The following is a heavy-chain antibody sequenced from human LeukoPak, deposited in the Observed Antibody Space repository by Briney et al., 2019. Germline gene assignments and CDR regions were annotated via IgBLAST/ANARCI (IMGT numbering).Heavy chain of an antibody. CDR3: AKGGVGSGKTFDS. CDR1: GFTFSSYA. Sequence: LSLTCAASGFTFSSYAMSWVRQAPGKGLEWVSGISGSGGSTYYADSVKGRFTISRDNSKNTLYLQMNSLRAEDTAMYYCAKGGVGSGKTFDSWGQGTLVTVSS. D-gene: IGHD3-10*01. V-gene: IGHV3-23*01. J-gene: IGHJ4*02. CDR2: ISGSGGST.